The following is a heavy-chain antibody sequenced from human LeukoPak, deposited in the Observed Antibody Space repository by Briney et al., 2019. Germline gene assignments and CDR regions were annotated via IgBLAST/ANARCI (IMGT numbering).Heavy chain of an antibody. CDR2: IKSKTDGGTT. Sequence: GESLKISCKGSGYSFTNYWIGWVRQAPGKGLEWVGRIKSKTDGGTTDYAAPVKGRFTISRDDSKNTLYLQMNSLKTEDTAVYYCTTTSSIAAHSYWGQGTLVTVSS. V-gene: IGHV3-15*01. J-gene: IGHJ4*02. D-gene: IGHD6-6*01. CDR1: GYSFTNYW. CDR3: TTTSSIAAHSY.